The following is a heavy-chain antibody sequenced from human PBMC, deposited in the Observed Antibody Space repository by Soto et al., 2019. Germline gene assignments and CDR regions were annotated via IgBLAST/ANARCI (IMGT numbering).Heavy chain of an antibody. D-gene: IGHD3-10*01. V-gene: IGHV1-2*02. J-gene: IGHJ4*02. CDR3: ARDTVWFGEFYAHDY. Sequence: ASVKVSCKASGYTFTGYYMHWVRQAPGQGLEWMGWINPNSGGTNYAQKFQGRVTMTRDTSISTAYMELSRLRSDDTAVYYCARDTVWFGEFYAHDYWGQGTLVTVSS. CDR2: INPNSGGT. CDR1: GYTFTGYY.